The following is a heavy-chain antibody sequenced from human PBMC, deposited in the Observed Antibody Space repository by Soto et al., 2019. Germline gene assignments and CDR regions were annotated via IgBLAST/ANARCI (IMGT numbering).Heavy chain of an antibody. Sequence: QVQLVESGGGAVQPGRSLRLSCAASGFTFSTYAMHWVRRAPGKGLDWVAVISYDGTNKYYADSVKGRFTISRDNSENTLYQQMNSLRAEDTALYHCARDGAAYWGQGILVTVSS. D-gene: IGHD3-16*01. J-gene: IGHJ4*03. CDR2: ISYDGTNK. CDR3: ARDGAAY. V-gene: IGHV3-30-3*01. CDR1: GFTFSTYA.